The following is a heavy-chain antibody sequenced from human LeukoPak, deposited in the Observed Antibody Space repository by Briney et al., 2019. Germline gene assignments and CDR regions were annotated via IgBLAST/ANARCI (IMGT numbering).Heavy chain of an antibody. CDR1: GYSISSGYY. Sequence: SETLSLTCAVSGYSISSGYYWGWIRQPPGKGLEWIGSIHHSGSTYYNPSLKSRLTVSVDTSKNQFSLKLSSVTAADTAIYYRGLSKLGLAVAGPIDYWGQGTLVTVSS. CDR3: GLSKLGLAVAGPIDY. J-gene: IGHJ4*01. D-gene: IGHD6-19*01. V-gene: IGHV4-38-2*01. CDR2: IHHSGST.